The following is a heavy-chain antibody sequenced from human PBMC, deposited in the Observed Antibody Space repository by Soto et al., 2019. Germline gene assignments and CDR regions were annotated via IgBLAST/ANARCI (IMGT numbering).Heavy chain of an antibody. CDR3: AKDVGSSWYVSRHFQH. J-gene: IGHJ1*01. V-gene: IGHV3-9*01. Sequence: GGSLRLSCAASGFTFDHSAMHWVRQAPGKGLEWVSVISWNRGNIGYADSVKGRFTISRDNAKNSLYLQMNSLRAEDTALYHWAKDVGSSWYVSRHFQHWGKGTRGTV. CDR2: ISWNRGNI. D-gene: IGHD6-13*01. CDR1: GFTFDHSA.